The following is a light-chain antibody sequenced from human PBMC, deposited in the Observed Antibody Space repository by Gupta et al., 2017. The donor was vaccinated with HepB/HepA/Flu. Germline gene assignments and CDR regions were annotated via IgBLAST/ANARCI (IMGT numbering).Light chain of an antibody. Sequence: QSVLTQPPSVSGAQGRRVTISCTGSSSNIGAGYDVHWYQQLPGTAPKVLIYGSNIRPSGFPERFSGSNSGTSASLAITGRQAEDDAHYYCQSLDATRSRVVFGGGTKVTVL. CDR3: QSLDATRSRVV. V-gene: IGLV1-40*01. CDR1: SSNIGAGYD. CDR2: GSN. J-gene: IGLJ2*01.